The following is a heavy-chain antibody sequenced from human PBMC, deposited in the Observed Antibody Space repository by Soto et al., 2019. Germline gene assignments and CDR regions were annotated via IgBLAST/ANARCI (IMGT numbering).Heavy chain of an antibody. V-gene: IGHV3-72*01. Sequence: EVQLVVSGGGLVQPGGSLRLSCVVSGFTLSDHYIDWVRQAPGKGLEWVGRTKNKAQRYTTEYAASVKGRFTISRDDSENSVYLQMNSLKTEDTAVYYCVRWDSGNPENWGQGTLVTVSS. CDR2: TKNKAQRYTT. CDR3: VRWDSGNPEN. D-gene: IGHD1-26*01. CDR1: GFTLSDHY. J-gene: IGHJ4*02.